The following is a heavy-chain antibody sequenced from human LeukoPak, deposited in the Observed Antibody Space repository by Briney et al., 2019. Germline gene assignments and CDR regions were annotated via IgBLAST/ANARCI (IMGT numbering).Heavy chain of an antibody. J-gene: IGHJ3*02. D-gene: IGHD1-14*01. Sequence: GASVKVSCKASGYTFTGYYIHWVRQAPGQGPEWMGWINPNTGDTDYPQKFQGRVTMTRDTSVNKVYMELSRLRPDDTAVYYCARRKSAITGAFDIWGQGTLVTVSS. CDR3: ARRKSAITGAFDI. V-gene: IGHV1-2*02. CDR2: INPNTGDT. CDR1: GYTFTGYY.